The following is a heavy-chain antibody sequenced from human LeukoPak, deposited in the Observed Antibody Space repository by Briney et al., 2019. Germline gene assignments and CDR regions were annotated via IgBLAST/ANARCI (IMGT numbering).Heavy chain of an antibody. V-gene: IGHV3-74*01. Sequence: PGGSLRLSCAASGFTFSDYYMSWIRQAPGKGLVWVSRINSDGSSTSYADSVKGRYTISRDNAKNTLYLQMNSLRAEDTAVYYCARGTPTLDWGQGTLVTVSS. CDR1: GFTFSDYY. D-gene: IGHD2-15*01. CDR3: ARGTPTLD. J-gene: IGHJ4*02. CDR2: INSDGSST.